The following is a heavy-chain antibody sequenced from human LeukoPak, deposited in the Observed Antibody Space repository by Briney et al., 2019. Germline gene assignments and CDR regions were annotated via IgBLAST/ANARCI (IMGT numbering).Heavy chain of an antibody. CDR2: INPSGGST. V-gene: IGHV1-46*01. CDR3: AGKVQGVPSDS. D-gene: IGHD3-10*01. CDR1: GYTFTSYY. J-gene: IGHJ4*02. Sequence: ASVTVSCTASGYTFTSYYMHWVRQAPGQGLEWMGIINPSGGSTSYAQKFQGRVTVTRDTSTSTVYMELSSLRSEDTAVYYCAGKVQGVPSDSWGQGTLVTVAS.